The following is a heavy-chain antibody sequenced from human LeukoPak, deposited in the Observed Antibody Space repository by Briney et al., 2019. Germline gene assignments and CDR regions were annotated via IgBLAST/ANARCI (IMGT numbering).Heavy chain of an antibody. V-gene: IGHV4-4*02. D-gene: IGHD2-2*01. J-gene: IGHJ4*02. Sequence: SETLSLTCAVSGDSINREIWWHWVRQPPGKGLEWIGEIHHGGSTYYKPSLRSRVTISVDKSRNHFSLEMNSVTAADTAVYYCAREIPVFFASTLDCWGQGILVTVSS. CDR1: GDSINREIW. CDR3: AREIPVFFASTLDC. CDR2: IHHGGST.